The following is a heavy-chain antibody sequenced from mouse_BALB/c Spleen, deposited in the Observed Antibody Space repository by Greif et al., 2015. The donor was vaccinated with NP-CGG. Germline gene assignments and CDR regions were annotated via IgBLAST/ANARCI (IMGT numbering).Heavy chain of an antibody. V-gene: IGHV1-69*01. J-gene: IGHJ4*01. D-gene: IGHD1-1*01. CDR2: IDTSDSYT. CDR1: GYTFTDYW. CDR3: TPTTVVGAMDY. Sequence: VQLQQSGAELVMPGASVKMSCKASGYTFTDYWMHWVKQRPGQGLEWIGAIDTSDSYTSYNQKFKGKAALTVDESSSTAYMQLSSLTSEDSAVYYCTPTTVVGAMDYWGQGTSVTVSS.